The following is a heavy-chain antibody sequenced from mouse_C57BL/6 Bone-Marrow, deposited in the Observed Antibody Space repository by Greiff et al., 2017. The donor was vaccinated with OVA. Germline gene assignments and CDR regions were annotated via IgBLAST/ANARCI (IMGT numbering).Heavy chain of an antibody. Sequence: VQLQQSGPELVKPGASVKISCKASGYSFTSYYIHWVKQRPGQGLEWIGWIYPGSGNTKYNAKFKGKATLTADTSSSTAYLQLSSLTSGDSAVDDCARFLWDGGSYFDYWGQGTTLTVSS. CDR3: ARFLWDGGSYFDY. CDR2: IYPGSGNT. CDR1: GYSFTSYY. V-gene: IGHV1-66*01. J-gene: IGHJ2*01. D-gene: IGHD4-1*01.